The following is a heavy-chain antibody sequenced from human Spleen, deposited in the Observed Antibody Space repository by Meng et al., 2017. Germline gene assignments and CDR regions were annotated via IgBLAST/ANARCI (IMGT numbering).Heavy chain of an antibody. D-gene: IGHD2-15*01. CDR3: ARGCSGGYCLDY. CDR2: ISPYNGNA. V-gene: IGHV1-18*01. Sequence: QVQLVQSGAEVKKPGASVKVSCKASGYTFINYGVVWVRQAPGQGLEWMGWISPYNGNANYAQNLQARVTMATDTSTSTAYMELRSLRSDDTAVYYCARGCSGGYCLDYWGQGTLVTVSS. CDR1: GYTFINYG. J-gene: IGHJ4*02.